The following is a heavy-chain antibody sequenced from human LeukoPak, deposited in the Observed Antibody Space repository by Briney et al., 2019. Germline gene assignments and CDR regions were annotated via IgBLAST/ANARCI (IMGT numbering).Heavy chain of an antibody. CDR2: ISFDGSST. D-gene: IGHD3-10*01. Sequence: GGSLRLSCAASGFTFSSYWMHWVRQGPGKGLVWVSRISFDGSSTSYADSVKGRFAISRDNAKNTLYLQMNSLRAEDTAVYYCARGKVGFGVDYWGQGTLVTVSS. J-gene: IGHJ4*02. CDR1: GFTFSSYW. CDR3: ARGKVGFGVDY. V-gene: IGHV3-74*01.